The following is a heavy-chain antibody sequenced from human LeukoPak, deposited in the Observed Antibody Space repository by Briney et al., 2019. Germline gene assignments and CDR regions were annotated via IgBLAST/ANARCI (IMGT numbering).Heavy chain of an antibody. D-gene: IGHD6-6*01. CDR3: ARGGGSSAYFDY. Sequence: KPSETLSLTCAVYGGSSSGYYWSWIRQPPGKGLEWIGEINHSGSTNYNPSLKSRVTISVDTSKNQFSLKLSSVTAADTAVYYCARGGGSSAYFDYWGQGTLVTVSS. CDR2: INHSGST. J-gene: IGHJ4*02. CDR1: GGSSSGYY. V-gene: IGHV4-34*01.